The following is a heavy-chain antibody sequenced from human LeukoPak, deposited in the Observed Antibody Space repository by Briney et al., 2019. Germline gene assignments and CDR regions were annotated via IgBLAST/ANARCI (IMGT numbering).Heavy chain of an antibody. J-gene: IGHJ4*02. CDR1: GFTVGNNY. V-gene: IGHV3-66*01. CDR2: IFSHGET. CDR3: ARDPPAVSINTYA. Sequence: GGSLRLSCAASGFTVGNNYMNWVRQAPGKGLEWVSLIFSHGETSYADTVKGRFTISRDNSKNTLYLQMNGLRVEDTAVYYCARDPPAVSINTYAWGQGTLVTVSS. D-gene: IGHD2-8*01.